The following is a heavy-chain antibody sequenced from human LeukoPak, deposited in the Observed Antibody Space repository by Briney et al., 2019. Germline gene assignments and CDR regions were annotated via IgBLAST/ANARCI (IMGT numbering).Heavy chain of an antibody. J-gene: IGHJ5*02. CDR2: IYHSGST. CDR1: GGSISSSNW. D-gene: IGHD5/OR15-5a*01. V-gene: IGHV4-4*02. Sequence: SETLSLTCTVSGGSISSSNWWSWVRQPPGKGLEWIGEIYHSGSTNYNPSLKSRVTISVDKSKNQFSLKLSSVTAADTAVYYCASSVRAPFYGFDPWGQGTLVTVSS. CDR3: ASSVRAPFYGFDP.